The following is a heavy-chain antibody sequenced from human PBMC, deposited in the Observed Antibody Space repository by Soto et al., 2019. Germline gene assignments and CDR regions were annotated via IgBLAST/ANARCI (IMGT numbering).Heavy chain of an antibody. CDR1: GYTFTGYY. J-gene: IGHJ6*02. CDR3: ARGHRGTIFGVVIDYYGMDV. Sequence: ASVKVSCKASGYTFTGYYMHWVRQAPGQGLEWMGWINPKSGGTNYAQKFQGRVTMTRDTSISTAYMELSRLRSDDTAVYYCARGHRGTIFGVVIDYYGMDVWGQGTTVTVSS. V-gene: IGHV1-2*02. CDR2: INPKSGGT. D-gene: IGHD3-3*01.